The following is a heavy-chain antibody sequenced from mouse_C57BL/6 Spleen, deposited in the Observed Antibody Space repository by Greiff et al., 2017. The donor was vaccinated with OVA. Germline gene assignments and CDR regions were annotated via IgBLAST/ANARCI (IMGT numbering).Heavy chain of an antibody. D-gene: IGHD2-4*01. CDR1: GYTFTDYY. J-gene: IGHJ3*01. Sequence: VHVKQSGPVLVKPGASVKMSCKASGYTFTDYYMNWVKQSHGKSLEWIGVINPYNGGTSYNQKFKGKATLTVDKSSSTAYMELNSLTSEDSAVYYCARNDYEAYWGQGTLVTVSA. V-gene: IGHV1-19*01. CDR2: INPYNGGT. CDR3: ARNDYEAY.